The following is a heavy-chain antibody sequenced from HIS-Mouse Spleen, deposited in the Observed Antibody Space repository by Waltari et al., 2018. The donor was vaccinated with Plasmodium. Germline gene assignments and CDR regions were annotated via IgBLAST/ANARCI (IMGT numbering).Heavy chain of an antibody. V-gene: IGHV4-39*07. D-gene: IGHD1-7*01. CDR2: IYYSGGT. CDR1: GGPIISSSYY. CDR3: ARDRITGTSYFDY. Sequence: QLQLQESGPGLVKPAETLSLTCTVSGGPIISSSYYWGWFRQPPGKGLEWIGSIYYSGGTYYNPSLKSRVTISVDTSKNQFSLKLSSVTAADTAVYYCARDRITGTSYFDYWGQGTLVTVSS. J-gene: IGHJ4*02.